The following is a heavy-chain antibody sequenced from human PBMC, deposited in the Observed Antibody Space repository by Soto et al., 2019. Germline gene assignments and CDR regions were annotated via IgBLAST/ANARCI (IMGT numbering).Heavy chain of an antibody. J-gene: IGHJ4*02. CDR1: GFTFSHHW. D-gene: IGHD2-15*01. CDR3: TRVYCPGGSCYYEYYIAY. Sequence: EVQLVESGGGLVKPGGYLSVSCVASGFTFSHHWMSSVRQTPGNGLEWMANIKKDGSEKFYVDAVEGRFTIYSDNANNARFLEMSRLRPEDTAMFYCTRVYCPGGSCYYEYYIAYWGQGSLVTVTS. CDR2: IKKDGSEK. V-gene: IGHV3-7*03.